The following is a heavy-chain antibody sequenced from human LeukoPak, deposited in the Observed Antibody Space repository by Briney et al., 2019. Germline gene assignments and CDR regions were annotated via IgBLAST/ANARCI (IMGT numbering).Heavy chain of an antibody. CDR2: INHSGST. J-gene: IGHJ3*02. Sequence: SETLSLTCAVYGGSFSGYYWSWIRQPPGKGLEWIGEINHSGSTNYNPSLKSRVTISVDTSKNQFSLKLSSVTAADTAVHYCVRGAPPYYDFWSGYLDAFDIWGQGTMVTVSS. V-gene: IGHV4-34*01. CDR3: VRGAPPYYDFWSGYLDAFDI. CDR1: GGSFSGYY. D-gene: IGHD3-3*01.